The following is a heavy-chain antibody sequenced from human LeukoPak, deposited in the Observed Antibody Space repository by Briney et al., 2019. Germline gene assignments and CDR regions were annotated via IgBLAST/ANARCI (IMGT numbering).Heavy chain of an antibody. Sequence: GGSLRLSCAASGFTFSSYAMSWVRQAPGKGLEWVSAISGSGGSTYYADSVKGRFTISRDNSKNTLYLQMNSLRAEDTAVYYCAKDRLVVPAAIMLDYWGQGTLVTVSS. V-gene: IGHV3-23*01. CDR1: GFTFSSYA. J-gene: IGHJ4*02. CDR3: AKDRLVVPAAIMLDY. CDR2: ISGSGGST. D-gene: IGHD2-2*01.